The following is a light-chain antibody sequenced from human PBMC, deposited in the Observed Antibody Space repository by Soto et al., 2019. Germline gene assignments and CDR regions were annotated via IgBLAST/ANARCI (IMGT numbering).Light chain of an antibody. CDR3: QQYETFSGT. Sequence: LQMTKAPSYLSASVGDRLTMTCRASQSISSWLAWYQQIPGKPPKLLIYDASSLESGVPSRFSGSGSGTDFSLTITSLQPDDSATYYCQQYETFSGTFGPGTKVDIK. V-gene: IGKV1-5*01. CDR2: DAS. CDR1: QSISSW. J-gene: IGKJ1*01.